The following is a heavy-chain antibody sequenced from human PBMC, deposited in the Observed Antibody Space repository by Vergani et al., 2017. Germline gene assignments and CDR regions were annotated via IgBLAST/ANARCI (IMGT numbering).Heavy chain of an antibody. CDR2: INHSGST. J-gene: IGHJ4*02. CDR3: ARGQDYSIGWAPPTIDY. Sequence: QVQLQQWGAGLLKPSETLSLTCAVYGGSFSGYYWSWIRQPPGKGLEWIGEINHSGSTNYNPSLKSRVTILVDTSKNQFSLKLSSVTAADTAVYYCARGQDYSIGWAPPTIDYWGQGTLVTVSS. D-gene: IGHD4-11*01. CDR1: GGSFSGYY. V-gene: IGHV4-34*01.